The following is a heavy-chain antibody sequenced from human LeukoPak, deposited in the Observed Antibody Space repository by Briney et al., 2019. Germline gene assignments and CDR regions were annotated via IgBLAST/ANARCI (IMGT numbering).Heavy chain of an antibody. CDR3: ARGKNRITIFGVVIIEPYFDY. Sequence: SETLSLTCAVYGGSFSGYYWSWIRQPPGKGLEWIGEINHSGSTNYNPSLKSRVTISVDTPKNQFSLKLSSVTAADTAVYYCARGKNRITIFGVVIIEPYFDYWGQGTLVTVSS. V-gene: IGHV4-34*01. CDR1: GGSFSGYY. J-gene: IGHJ4*02. CDR2: INHSGST. D-gene: IGHD3-3*01.